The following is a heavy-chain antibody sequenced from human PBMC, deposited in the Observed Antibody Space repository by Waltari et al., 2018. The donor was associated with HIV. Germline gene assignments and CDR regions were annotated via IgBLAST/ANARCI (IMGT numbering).Heavy chain of an antibody. Sequence: QVQLVQPGAEVKKPGPSVKVSCKASGGTFSSYAISGVGQAPGQGLEWMGGIIPIFGTANYAQKFQGRVTITADESTSTAYMELSSLRSEDTAVYYCASGTQRGYSYGYSYWGQGTLVTVSS. CDR1: GGTFSSYA. CDR3: ASGTQRGYSYGYSY. J-gene: IGHJ4*02. V-gene: IGHV1-69*01. CDR2: IIPIFGTA. D-gene: IGHD5-18*01.